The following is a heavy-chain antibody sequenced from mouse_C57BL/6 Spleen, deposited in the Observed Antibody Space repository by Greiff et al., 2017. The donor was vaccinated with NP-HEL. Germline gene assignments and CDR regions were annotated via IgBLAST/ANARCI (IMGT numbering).Heavy chain of an antibody. D-gene: IGHD1-1*01. V-gene: IGHV1-64*01. CDR2: IHPNSGST. CDR3: ARDYGSLHYFDY. Sequence: QVQLQQPGAELVKPGASVKLSRKASGYTFTSYWMHWVKQRPGQGLEWIGMIHPNSGSTNYNEKFKSKATLTVDKSSSTAYMQLSSLTSEDSAVYYCARDYGSLHYFDYWGQGTTLTVSS. J-gene: IGHJ2*01. CDR1: GYTFTSYW.